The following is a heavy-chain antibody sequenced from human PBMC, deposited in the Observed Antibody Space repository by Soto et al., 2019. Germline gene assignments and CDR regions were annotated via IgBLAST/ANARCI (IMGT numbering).Heavy chain of an antibody. CDR3: AREPWRVGTTYYYYGMDV. CDR1: EFTFSSYG. V-gene: IGHV3-33*01. CDR2: IWYDGSNK. Sequence: PGGSLRLSCAASEFTFSSYGLHWVRQAPGKGLEWVAVIWYDGSNKYYADSVKGRFTISRDNSKDTLYLQMNSLRAEDTAVYYCAREPWRVGTTYYYYGMDVWGQGTTVTVSS. D-gene: IGHD1-26*01. J-gene: IGHJ6*02.